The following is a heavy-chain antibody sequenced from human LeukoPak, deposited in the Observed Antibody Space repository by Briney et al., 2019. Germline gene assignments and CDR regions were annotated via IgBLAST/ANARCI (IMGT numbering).Heavy chain of an antibody. CDR3: AGRGQRYFRD. V-gene: IGHV4-59*08. CDR1: GDSVSSDY. CDR2: VYDSGTT. J-gene: IGHJ1*01. Sequence: PSETLSLTCTVSGDSVSSDYWSWIRQPPGKRLEWIGYVYDSGTTAYNPSLKSRLTISLDTSKNQFSLNLTSVTAADTAVYYCAGRGQRYFRDWGQGILVTVS.